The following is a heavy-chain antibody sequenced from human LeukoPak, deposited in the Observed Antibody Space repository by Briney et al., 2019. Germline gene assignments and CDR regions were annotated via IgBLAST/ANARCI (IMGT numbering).Heavy chain of an antibody. Sequence: PSGTLSLTCAVSGGSISSSNWWSWVRQPPGKGLEWIGEIYHSGSTNYSPSLKSRVTISVDKSNNQFSLRLSSVTAADTAVYYCARDGRAGATRGAFDIWGQGTMVTVSS. CDR1: GGSISSSNW. J-gene: IGHJ3*02. D-gene: IGHD1-26*01. CDR3: ARDGRAGATRGAFDI. CDR2: IYHSGST. V-gene: IGHV4-4*02.